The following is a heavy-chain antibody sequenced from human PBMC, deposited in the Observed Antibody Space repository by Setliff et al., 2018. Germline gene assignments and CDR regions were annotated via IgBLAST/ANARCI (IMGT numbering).Heavy chain of an antibody. CDR2: IWDDGGNK. V-gene: IGHV3-33*08. CDR3: AIVCRYFDWLLPPRELFDY. J-gene: IGHJ4*02. CDR1: GSTFSTYR. D-gene: IGHD3-9*01. Sequence: GGSLRLSCAASGSTFSTYRMHWVRQAPGKGLEWVAIIWDDGGNKYHADSVKGRFTISRDNSKNTLYLQMNSLRTEDTAVYYCAIVCRYFDWLLPPRELFDYWGQGTLVTVSS.